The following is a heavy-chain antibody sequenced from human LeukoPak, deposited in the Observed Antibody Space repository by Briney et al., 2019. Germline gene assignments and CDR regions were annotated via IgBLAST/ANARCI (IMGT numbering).Heavy chain of an antibody. J-gene: IGHJ4*02. CDR3: AKDHYGDYRY. CDR1: GFTFSSSW. Sequence: PGGSLRLSCTASGFTFSSSWMSWVRQAPGKGLEWVANIKQDASEKYYVDSVKGRFTISRDNAKNSLYLQMNSLRVEDTAVYYCAKDHYGDYRYWGQGTLVTVSS. CDR2: IKQDASEK. D-gene: IGHD4-17*01. V-gene: IGHV3-7*01.